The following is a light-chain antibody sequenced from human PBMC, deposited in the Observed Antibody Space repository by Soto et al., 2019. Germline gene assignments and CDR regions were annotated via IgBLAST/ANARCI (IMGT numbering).Light chain of an antibody. J-gene: IGKJ1*01. CDR1: QTVGSL. CDR3: LQYDNWPPWT. Sequence: EIVMTQSPATLSVSPGERATLSCRASQTVGSLLAWYQQKPGQAPRLLIYGASTSATGVPARFSGSGSGTECTLTINSLQSEDSALYYCLQYDNWPPWTFGQGTKVEIK. V-gene: IGKV3-15*01. CDR2: GAS.